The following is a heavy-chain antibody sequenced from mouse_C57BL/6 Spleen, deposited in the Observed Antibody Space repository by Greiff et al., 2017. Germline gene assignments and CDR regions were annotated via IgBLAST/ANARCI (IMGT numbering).Heavy chain of an antibody. CDR2: ISDGGSYT. J-gene: IGHJ2*01. Sequence: EVQLVESGGGLVKPGGSLKLFCAAFGFTFSSYAMSWVRQTPEKRLEWVATISDGGSYTYYPDNVKGRFTISRDNAKNNLYLQMSHLKSEDTAMYYCARDRRDSYDFDYWGQGTTLTVSS. CDR1: GFTFSSYA. V-gene: IGHV5-4*01. D-gene: IGHD1-1*01. CDR3: ARDRRDSYDFDY.